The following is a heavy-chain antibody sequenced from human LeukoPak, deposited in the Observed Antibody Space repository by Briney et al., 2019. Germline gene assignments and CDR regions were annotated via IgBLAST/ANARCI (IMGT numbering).Heavy chain of an antibody. V-gene: IGHV3-48*03. CDR1: GFTFSSYE. J-gene: IGHJ4*02. CDR3: ARDGRGAVAGFDY. Sequence: GGSLRLSCAASGFTFSSYEMNWVRDAPGEGLGWGSYISSSGGTIYYADPVKGRFTISRDNAKNSLYLQMNSLRAEDMAVYYCARDGRGAVAGFDYWGQGTLVTVSS. CDR2: ISSSGGTI. D-gene: IGHD6-19*01.